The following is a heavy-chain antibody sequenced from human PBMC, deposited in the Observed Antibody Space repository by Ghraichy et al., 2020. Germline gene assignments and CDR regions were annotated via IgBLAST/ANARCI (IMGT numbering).Heavy chain of an antibody. CDR3: ARSWDRALLVDY. D-gene: IGHD3-3*01. V-gene: IGHV3-21*01. J-gene: IGHJ4*02. CDR1: GFTFSSYS. Sequence: GGSLRLSCAASGFTFSSYSMNWVRQAPGKGLEWVSSISSSSSYIYYADSVKGRFTISRDNAKNSLYLQMNSLRAEDTAVYYCARSWDRALLVDYWGQGTLVTVSS. CDR2: ISSSSSYI.